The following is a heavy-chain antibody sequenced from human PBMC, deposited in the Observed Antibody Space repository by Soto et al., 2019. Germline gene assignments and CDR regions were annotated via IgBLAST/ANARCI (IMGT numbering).Heavy chain of an antibody. CDR3: ARLREGSSSSGPDYYYYYYMDV. CDR1: GFTFSSYG. Sequence: GGSLRLSCAASGFTFSSYGMHWVRQAPGKGLEWVAVIWYDGSNKYYADSVKGRFTISRDNSKNTLYLQMNSLRAEDTAVYYCARLREGSSSSGPDYYYYYYMDVWGKGTTVTVSS. V-gene: IGHV3-33*01. J-gene: IGHJ6*03. CDR2: IWYDGSNK. D-gene: IGHD6-13*01.